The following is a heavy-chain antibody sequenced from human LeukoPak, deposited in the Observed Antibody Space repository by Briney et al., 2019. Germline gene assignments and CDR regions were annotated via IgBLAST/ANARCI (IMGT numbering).Heavy chain of an antibody. Sequence: ASVKVSCKASGYTFTSYGISWVRQAPGQGLEWMGCISAYNGNTNYAQKLQGRVTMTTDTSTSTAYMELRSLRSDDTAVYYCARDLEIQLWLGTCDAFDIWGQGTMVTVSS. CDR3: ARDLEIQLWLGTCDAFDI. V-gene: IGHV1-18*04. CDR1: GYTFTSYG. CDR2: ISAYNGNT. D-gene: IGHD5-18*01. J-gene: IGHJ3*02.